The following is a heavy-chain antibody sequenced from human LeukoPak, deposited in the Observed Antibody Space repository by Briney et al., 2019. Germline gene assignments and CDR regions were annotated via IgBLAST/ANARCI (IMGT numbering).Heavy chain of an antibody. V-gene: IGHV3-74*01. CDR2: INSDGSTT. CDR3: ARGRYSSGWEDY. Sequence: GGSLRLSCAASGFTFSSYWMHWVRQAPGKELVWVSRINSDGSTTSYADSVKGRFTISRDNAKNTLYLQMNSLRAEDTAVYYCARGRYSSGWEDYWGQGTLVTVSS. D-gene: IGHD6-19*01. J-gene: IGHJ4*02. CDR1: GFTFSSYW.